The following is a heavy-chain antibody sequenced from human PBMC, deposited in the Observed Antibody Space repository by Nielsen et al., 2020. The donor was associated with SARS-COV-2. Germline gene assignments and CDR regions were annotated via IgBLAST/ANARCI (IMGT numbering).Heavy chain of an antibody. CDR3: ARGGVTMVRGGYYYYYMDV. CDR2: INTNTGNP. J-gene: IGHJ6*03. D-gene: IGHD3-10*01. Sequence: WVRQAPGQGLEWMGWINTNTGNPTYAQGSTGRFVFSLDTSGSTAYLQISSLKAEDTAVYYCARGGVTMVRGGYYYYYMDVWGKGTTVTVSS. V-gene: IGHV7-4-1*02.